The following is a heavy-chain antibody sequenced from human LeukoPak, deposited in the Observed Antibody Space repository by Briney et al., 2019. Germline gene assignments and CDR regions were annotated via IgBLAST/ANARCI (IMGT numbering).Heavy chain of an antibody. V-gene: IGHV1-69*05. CDR3: ANGGIVVPAAMHYGMDV. D-gene: IGHD2-2*01. Sequence: ASVKVSCKASGGTFSSYAISWVRQAPGQGLEWMGGIIPIFGTANYAQKFQGRVTITTDESTSTAYMELSSLRSEDTAVYYCANGGIVVPAAMHYGMDVWGQGTTVTVSS. CDR2: IIPIFGTA. CDR1: GGTFSSYA. J-gene: IGHJ6*02.